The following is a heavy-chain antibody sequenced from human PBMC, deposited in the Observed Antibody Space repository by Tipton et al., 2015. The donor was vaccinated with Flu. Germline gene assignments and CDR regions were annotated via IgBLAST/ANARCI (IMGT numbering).Heavy chain of an antibody. V-gene: IGHV4-39*07. Sequence: TLSLTCTVSGGSISSSSYYWGWIRQPPGKGMEWIGSIDYSGSTYYNPSLKSRVTISVDTSKNQFSLKLSSVTAADTAVYYCARRGRRSVAFDIWGQGTMVTVSS. J-gene: IGHJ3*02. CDR2: IDYSGST. CDR3: ARRGRRSVAFDI. CDR1: GGSISSSSYY. D-gene: IGHD3-10*01.